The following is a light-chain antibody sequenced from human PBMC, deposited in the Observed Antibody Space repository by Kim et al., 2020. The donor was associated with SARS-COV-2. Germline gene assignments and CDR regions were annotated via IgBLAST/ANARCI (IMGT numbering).Light chain of an antibody. V-gene: IGKV1-33*01. J-gene: IGKJ4*01. CDR3: QQYDHIPLT. CDR1: QDVSNY. CDR2: DAS. Sequence: DIQMTQSPSSLSASVGDRVTITCQASQDVSNYLNWYQQKPGKAPKLLIYDASNLQTGVPSRFIGSGSGTDFTFTISSLQPEDVATYYCQQYDHIPLTFGGGTKVDIK.